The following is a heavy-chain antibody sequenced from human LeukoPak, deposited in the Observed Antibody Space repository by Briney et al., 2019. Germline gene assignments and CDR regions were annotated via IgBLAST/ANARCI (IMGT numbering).Heavy chain of an antibody. CDR1: GYTFTSYD. CDR3: ARGYSGYDFGY. Sequence: ASVKVSCKASGYTFTSYDINWLRQATGQGLDGVGWMNPNSGNTGYAQKFQGRVTMPRHNSISTAYMELRSLRSEDTAVYYCARGYSGYDFGYWGQGTLVTVSS. CDR2: MNPNSGNT. V-gene: IGHV1-8*01. J-gene: IGHJ4*02. D-gene: IGHD5-12*01.